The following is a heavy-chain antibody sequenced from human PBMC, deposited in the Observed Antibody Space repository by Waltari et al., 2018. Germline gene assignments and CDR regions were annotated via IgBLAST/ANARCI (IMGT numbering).Heavy chain of an antibody. D-gene: IGHD4-17*01. Sequence: QVQLQESGPGLVKPSETLSLTCTVSGGSISSHYWSWVRQTPGKGLEWIGYIYYRGSTNYNPSLKSRVTISVDTSKNQFSLKLTSVTAADTAVYYCARGRGELDYWGQGTLVTVSS. V-gene: IGHV4-59*11. CDR2: IYYRGST. J-gene: IGHJ4*02. CDR3: ARGRGELDY. CDR1: GGSISSHY.